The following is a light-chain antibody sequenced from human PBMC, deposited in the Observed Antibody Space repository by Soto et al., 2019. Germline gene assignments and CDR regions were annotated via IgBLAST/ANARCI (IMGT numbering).Light chain of an antibody. Sequence: AIQMTQSPSSLSASVGDRVTISCRASQGIRNDLGWYQQTPGRAPKLLIYSASILQSGVPSRFSGSGSGTDFTLTIDNVQPEALATYFCLQDYNYPWTFGQGTKVEIK. CDR2: SAS. CDR3: LQDYNYPWT. V-gene: IGKV1-6*01. CDR1: QGIRND. J-gene: IGKJ1*01.